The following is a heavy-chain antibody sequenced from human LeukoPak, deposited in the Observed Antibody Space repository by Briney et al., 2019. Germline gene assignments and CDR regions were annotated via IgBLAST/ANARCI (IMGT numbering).Heavy chain of an antibody. CDR3: ARDGVSWILDY. V-gene: IGHV4-59*01. Sequence: PSETLSLTCTVSGGSISSYYWSWIRQPPGEGLEWIGYIYYSGSTNYNPSLKSRVTISVDTSKNQFSLKLSSVTAADTAVYYCARDGVSWILDYWGQGTLVTVSS. D-gene: IGHD3-16*01. CDR1: GGSISSYY. J-gene: IGHJ4*02. CDR2: IYYSGST.